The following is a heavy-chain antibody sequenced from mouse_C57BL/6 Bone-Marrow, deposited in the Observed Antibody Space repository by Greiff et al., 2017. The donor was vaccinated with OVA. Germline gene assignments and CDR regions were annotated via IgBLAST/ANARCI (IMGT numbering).Heavy chain of an antibody. D-gene: IGHD2-1*01. V-gene: IGHV1-55*01. CDR3: ARVYGNHYYAMDY. CDR2: IYPGSGST. J-gene: IGHJ4*01. CDR1: GYTFTSYW. Sequence: QVQLKQPGAELVKPGASVKMSCKASGYTFTSYWITWVKQRPGQGLEWIGDIYPGSGSTNYNEKFKSKATLTVDTSSSTAYMQLSSLTSEDSAVYYCARVYGNHYYAMDYWGQGTSVTVSS.